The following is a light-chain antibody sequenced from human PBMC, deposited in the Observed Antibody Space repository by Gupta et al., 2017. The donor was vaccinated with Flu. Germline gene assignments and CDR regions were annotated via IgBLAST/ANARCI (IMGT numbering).Light chain of an antibody. V-gene: IGKV3-11*01. CDR2: DAS. CDR3: KQRKHWPPT. CDR1: QSVSDY. Sequence: EIVLTQSPATLSLSPGERATLSCRASQSVSDYLVWYQQKPGQAPRLLILDASNRATGIPARFSGSGSGTDFTLTISRLESEDFAVYYCKQRKHWPPTFGQGTRLEIK. J-gene: IGKJ5*01.